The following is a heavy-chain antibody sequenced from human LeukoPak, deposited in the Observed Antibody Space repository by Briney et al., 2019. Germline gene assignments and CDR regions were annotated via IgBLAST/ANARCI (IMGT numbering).Heavy chain of an antibody. Sequence: SDTQSLTCTVSGGSISSNGYYWGWLRQPPGKGLEWIGSMYYSGSTYYNPSLESRVTISVDTSKNQFSLNLSSVTAADTAVYFCARSSGWYRSFDIWGQGTMVTVSS. CDR1: GGSISSNGYY. J-gene: IGHJ3*02. D-gene: IGHD6-19*01. CDR3: ARSSGWYRSFDI. V-gene: IGHV4-39*01. CDR2: MYYSGST.